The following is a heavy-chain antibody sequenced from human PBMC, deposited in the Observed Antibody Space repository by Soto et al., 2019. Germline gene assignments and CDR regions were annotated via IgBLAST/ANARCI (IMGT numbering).Heavy chain of an antibody. D-gene: IGHD4-4*01. J-gene: IGHJ6*02. Sequence: PGGSLRLSCAASGFTFSSYGMHWVRQAPGKGLEWVAVISYDGSNKYYADSVKGRFTISRDNSKNTLYLQMNSLRAEDTAVYYCAKALRRGVTTSYYYGMDVWGQGTTVTVSS. CDR2: ISYDGSNK. V-gene: IGHV3-30*18. CDR3: AKALRRGVTTSYYYGMDV. CDR1: GFTFSSYG.